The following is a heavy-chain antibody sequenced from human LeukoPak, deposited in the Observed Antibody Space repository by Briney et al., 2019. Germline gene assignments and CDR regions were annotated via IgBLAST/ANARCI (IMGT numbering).Heavy chain of an antibody. CDR1: GYSISSGYY. V-gene: IGHV4-61*01. J-gene: IGHJ4*02. CDR2: IYYSGST. D-gene: IGHD6-13*01. CDR3: ARVTGYRIEDYFDY. Sequence: SETLSLTCTVSGYSISSGYYWSWIRQPPGKGLEWIGYIYYSGSTNYNPSLKSRVTISVETSKNEFSLKLRSVTAADTAVYYCARVTGYRIEDYFDYWGQGTLVTVSS.